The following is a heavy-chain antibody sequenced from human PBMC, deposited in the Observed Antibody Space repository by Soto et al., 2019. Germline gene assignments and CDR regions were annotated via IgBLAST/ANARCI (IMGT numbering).Heavy chain of an antibody. CDR3: AKDRTSTTANPRFAP. CDR2: ISGSGGST. J-gene: IGHJ5*02. V-gene: IGHV3-23*01. Sequence: EVQLLESGGGLIQPGGSLRLSCAASGFTFSNFAMSWVRQAPGKGLEWVSVISGSGGSTYYADSVKGRFTISRDNSKNTLYLQMNSVRAEDTAVYYCAKDRTSTTANPRFAPWGQGTLVTVSS. D-gene: IGHD1-7*01. CDR1: GFTFSNFA.